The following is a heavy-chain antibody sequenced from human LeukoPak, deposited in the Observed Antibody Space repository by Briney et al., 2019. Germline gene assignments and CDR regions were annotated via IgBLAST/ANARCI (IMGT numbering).Heavy chain of an antibody. D-gene: IGHD1-26*01. Sequence: ASVKVSCKASGYTFTSYGISWVRQAPGQGLEWMGWISAYNGDTNYAQKLQGRVTMTTDTSTSTAYMELRSLRSDDTAVYYCARDSGSYYAFDYYYYYMDVWGKGTTVIVSS. CDR1: GYTFTSYG. CDR2: ISAYNGDT. CDR3: ARDSGSYYAFDYYYYYMDV. V-gene: IGHV1-18*01. J-gene: IGHJ6*03.